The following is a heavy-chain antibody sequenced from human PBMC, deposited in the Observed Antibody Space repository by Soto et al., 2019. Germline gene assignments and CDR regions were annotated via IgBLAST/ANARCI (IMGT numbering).Heavy chain of an antibody. CDR1: GFTFNTYD. CDR2: ISYDGSNK. J-gene: IGHJ6*02. V-gene: IGHV3-30*18. Sequence: QVHLVESGGGVVQPGRSLRLSCAASGFTFNTYDMHWVRQAPGKGLEWVAVISYDGSNKYYADPVKGRLTIARDNSKNTLYLQMNSLRAEDTAVYYCAKGQHCSSTSCYFYYYGMDVWGQGTKVAVSS. D-gene: IGHD2-2*01. CDR3: AKGQHCSSTSCYFYYYGMDV.